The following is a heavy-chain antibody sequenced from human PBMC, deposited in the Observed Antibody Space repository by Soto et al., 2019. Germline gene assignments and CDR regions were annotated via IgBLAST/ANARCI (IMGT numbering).Heavy chain of an antibody. CDR2: INSGVDA. CDR3: AKVLSLRTSGKYYKPFFHGMDV. J-gene: IGHJ6*02. V-gene: IGHV3-23*01. Sequence: DVQLSESGGGLVQPGGSLRLTCAASGFSFNSHAMTWVRQAPGRGLGWVAAINSGVDAFYADSVKGRFTISRDNSKDTLYLQMNSLGVEDTALYYCAKVLSLRTSGKYYKPFFHGMDVWGLGTTVTVSS. D-gene: IGHD3-10*01. CDR1: GFSFNSHA.